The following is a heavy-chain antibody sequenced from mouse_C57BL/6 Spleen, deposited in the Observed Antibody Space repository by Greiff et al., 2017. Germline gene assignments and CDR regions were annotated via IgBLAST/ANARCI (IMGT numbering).Heavy chain of an antibody. Sequence: VQLKESGPGLVKPSQSLSLTCSVTGYSITSGYYWNWIRQFPGNKLEWMGYISYDGSNNYNPSLKNRISITRDTSKNQFFLKLNSVTTEDTATYYCASANWDDAMDYWGQGTSVTVSS. CDR3: ASANWDDAMDY. D-gene: IGHD4-1*01. CDR1: GYSITSGYY. J-gene: IGHJ4*01. V-gene: IGHV3-6*01. CDR2: ISYDGSN.